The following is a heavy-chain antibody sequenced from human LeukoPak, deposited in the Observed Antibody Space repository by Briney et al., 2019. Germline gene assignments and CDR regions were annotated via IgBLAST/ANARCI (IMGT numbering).Heavy chain of an antibody. J-gene: IGHJ5*02. CDR1: GFTFSRYS. Sequence: GGSLRLSCAASGFTFSRYSMNWIRQAPGKGLEWISYISSSGSSIRYADPVKDRFTISRDSAKSLLFLQMNSLRVEDTAVYYCARDQVNAYAYEGWFDPWGQGTLVTVSS. CDR3: ARDQVNAYAYEGWFDP. D-gene: IGHD3-16*01. V-gene: IGHV3-48*04. CDR2: ISSSGSSI.